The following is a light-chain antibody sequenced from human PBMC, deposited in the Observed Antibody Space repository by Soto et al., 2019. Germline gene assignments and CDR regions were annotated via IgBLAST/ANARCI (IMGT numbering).Light chain of an antibody. J-gene: IGKJ1*01. CDR1: KTTGTW. CDR2: DAS. CDR3: QRYTTYSWT. V-gene: IGKV1-5*01. Sequence: DFQLTQSPSTVSASVGDRVTITCRTSKTTGTWMAWYQQKPGKAPKLLIYDASRLETGIPSRFRGSGVGAEFAITITSLHPDDFATYYCQRYTTYSWTFGQGTKVEVK.